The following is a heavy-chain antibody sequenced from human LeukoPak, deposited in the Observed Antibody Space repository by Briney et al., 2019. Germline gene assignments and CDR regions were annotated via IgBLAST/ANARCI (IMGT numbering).Heavy chain of an antibody. D-gene: IGHD1-26*01. CDR2: ISSSGSTI. CDR3: ARVQNEWQLLPGFDY. CDR1: GFTFSDYY. Sequence: GGSLRLSCAASGFTFSDYYMSWIRQAPGKGLGWVSYISSSGSTIYYADSVKGRFTISRDNAKNTVYLQMNSLRAEDTAVYYCARVQNEWQLLPGFDYWGQGTLVTVSS. V-gene: IGHV3-11*04. J-gene: IGHJ4*02.